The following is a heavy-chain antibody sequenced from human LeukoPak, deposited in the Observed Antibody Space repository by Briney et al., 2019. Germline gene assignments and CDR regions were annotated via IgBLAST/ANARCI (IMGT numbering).Heavy chain of an antibody. CDR2: ISSTSSTI. D-gene: IGHD3-22*01. CDR1: GFTFSSYS. Sequence: GGSLRLSCAAAGFTFSSYSMNWVRQAPGKGLEWVSYISSTSSTIYYADSVKGRFTISRDNAKNSLYLQMNSLRAEDTAVYYCASSLDYYDSSGLEGYWGQGTLVTVSS. V-gene: IGHV3-48*01. CDR3: ASSLDYYDSSGLEGY. J-gene: IGHJ4*02.